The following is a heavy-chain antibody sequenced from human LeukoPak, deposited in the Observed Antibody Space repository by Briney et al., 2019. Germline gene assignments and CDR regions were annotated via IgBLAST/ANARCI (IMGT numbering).Heavy chain of an antibody. D-gene: IGHD3-9*01. CDR1: GFTFSSYA. J-gene: IGHJ4*02. Sequence: GGSLRLSCAASGFTFSSYAMRWARQAPGKGLEWVSAISGSGGTPYYADSVKGRFTISRDNSKNTLYLQMNSLRAEDTAVYFCAKDPLRYFDWENYFDYWGQGTLVTVSS. V-gene: IGHV3-23*01. CDR3: AKDPLRYFDWENYFDY. CDR2: ISGSGGTP.